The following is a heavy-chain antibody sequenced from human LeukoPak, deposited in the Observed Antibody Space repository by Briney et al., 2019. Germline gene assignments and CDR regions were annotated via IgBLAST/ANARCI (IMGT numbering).Heavy chain of an antibody. CDR3: ARLSKYYYMDV. CDR1: GFTFSSYS. V-gene: IGHV3-21*01. CDR2: ISSSSYI. J-gene: IGHJ6*03. Sequence: GGSLRLSCAASGFTFSSYSMNWVRQAPGKGLEWVSSISSSSYIYYADSVKGRFTISRDNAKNSLYLQMNSLRAEDTAVYYCARLSKYYYMDVWGKGTTVTVSS.